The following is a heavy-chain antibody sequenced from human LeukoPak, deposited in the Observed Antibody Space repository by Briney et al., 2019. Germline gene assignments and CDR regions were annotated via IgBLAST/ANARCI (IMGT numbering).Heavy chain of an antibody. CDR1: SFTFSSST. J-gene: IGHJ4*02. CDR2: ISSSSTYI. CDR3: AREYNSPNRFDY. V-gene: IGHV3-21*01. D-gene: IGHD1-20*01. Sequence: GGSLRLSCAASSFTFSSSTMNWVRQAPGKGLEWVSSISSSSTYINYADSVKGRFTISRDNARNSLYLQMNSLRAEDTAVYYYAREYNSPNRFDYWGQGTLVSVSP.